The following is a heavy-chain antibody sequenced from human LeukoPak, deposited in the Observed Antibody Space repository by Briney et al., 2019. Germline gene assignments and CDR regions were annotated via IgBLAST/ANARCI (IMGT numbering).Heavy chain of an antibody. J-gene: IGHJ4*02. CDR2: IYPGDSDT. D-gene: IGHD1-26*01. V-gene: IGHV5-51*01. Sequence: GESLKISCKGSGYSFTSYWIGWVRQMPGKGLEWMGIIYPGDSDTRYSPSFQGQVTIPADKSISTAYLQWSSLKASDTAMYYCARLGVGAPKRGEFDYWGQGTLVTVSS. CDR3: ARLGVGAPKRGEFDY. CDR1: GYSFTSYW.